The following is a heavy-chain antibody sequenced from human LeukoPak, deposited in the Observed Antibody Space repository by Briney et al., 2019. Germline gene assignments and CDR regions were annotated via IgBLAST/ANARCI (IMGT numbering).Heavy chain of an antibody. CDR3: ATKGTEYSSSSTPLFSMDV. Sequence: GASVKVSCRASGGTFSSYAISWVRQAPGQGLEWMGGIIPIFGTANYAQKFQGRVTITTDESTSTAYMELSSLRSEDTAVYYCATKGTEYSSSSTPLFSMDVWGKGTTVTVSS. V-gene: IGHV1-69*05. D-gene: IGHD6-6*01. CDR1: GGTFSSYA. J-gene: IGHJ6*03. CDR2: IIPIFGTA.